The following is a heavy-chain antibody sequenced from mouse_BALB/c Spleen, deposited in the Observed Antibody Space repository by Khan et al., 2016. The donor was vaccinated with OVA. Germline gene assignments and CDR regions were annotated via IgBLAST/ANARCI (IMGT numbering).Heavy chain of an antibody. CDR3: ARAYYRYDGYYAMDY. Sequence: QVQLKESGPGLVAPSQSLSITCTVSGFSLSRYNIHWVRQPPGKGLEWLGMIWGGGGTDYNSTLKIRLSISKDNSKSQVFLKMNSLQTDDTAMYYCARAYYRYDGYYAMDYWGQGISVTVSS. CDR1: GFSLSRYN. J-gene: IGHJ4*01. V-gene: IGHV2-6-4*01. CDR2: IWGGGGT. D-gene: IGHD2-14*01.